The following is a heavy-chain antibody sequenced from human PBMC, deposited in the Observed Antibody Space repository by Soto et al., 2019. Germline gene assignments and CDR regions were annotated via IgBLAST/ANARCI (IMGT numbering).Heavy chain of an antibody. CDR3: ARERRGAAAMYDY. D-gene: IGHD5-18*01. V-gene: IGHV3-30-3*01. Sequence: QVQLVESGGGVVQPGRSLRLSCAASGFTFSSYAMHWVRQAPGKGLEWVAVISYDGSNKYYADSVKGRFTISRDNSKNTLYLQMNSLRAEDTDVYYCARERRGAAAMYDYWGQGTLVTVSS. J-gene: IGHJ4*02. CDR1: GFTFSSYA. CDR2: ISYDGSNK.